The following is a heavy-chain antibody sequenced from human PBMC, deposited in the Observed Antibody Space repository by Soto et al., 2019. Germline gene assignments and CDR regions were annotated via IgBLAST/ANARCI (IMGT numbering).Heavy chain of an antibody. J-gene: IGHJ5*02. CDR2: INPHGGST. V-gene: IGHV1-46*01. CDR3: ARSSGGNFGIIIEGTNWFAL. Sequence: QVQLMQSGAEVKKPGASVRISCKAPRDTFTSYYINWVRQAPGQGLEWMGVINPHGGSTLYAQHFRGRVTMTRDSSTSTVYMELRSLTSEDTAFYYCARSSGGNFGIIIEGTNWFALGAREPWSPSPQ. CDR1: RDTFTSYY. D-gene: IGHD3-3*01.